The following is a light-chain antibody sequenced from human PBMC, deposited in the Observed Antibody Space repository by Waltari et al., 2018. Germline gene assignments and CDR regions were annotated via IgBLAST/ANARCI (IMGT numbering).Light chain of an antibody. CDR3: AAWDDSLSGPV. CDR1: SPNIGSNF. CDR2: RNT. J-gene: IGLJ2*01. V-gene: IGLV1-47*01. Sequence: QSVLTQPPSASGTPGQRVTISCSGSSPNIGSNFVYWYQQLPGTAPKLLIYRNTQRPAGVPDRFSGSKSGTSASLAISGLRSEDEADYYGAAWDDSLSGPVFGGGTKLTVL.